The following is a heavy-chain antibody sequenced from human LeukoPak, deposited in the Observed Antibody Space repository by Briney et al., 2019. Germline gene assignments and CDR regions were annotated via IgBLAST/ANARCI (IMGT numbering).Heavy chain of an antibody. D-gene: IGHD6-19*01. J-gene: IGHJ4*02. CDR2: LIRDTTAI. V-gene: IGHV3-48*01. CDR1: GFTFNIYS. Sequence: GGSLRLSCAASGFTFNIYSMNWVRQAPGKGLEWISYLIRDTTAIYYADSVKGRFTISRDNAKNSLYLQMNSLRAEDTAMYYCARSGWYDDFNYLGQGTLVTVSS. CDR3: ARSGWYDDFNY.